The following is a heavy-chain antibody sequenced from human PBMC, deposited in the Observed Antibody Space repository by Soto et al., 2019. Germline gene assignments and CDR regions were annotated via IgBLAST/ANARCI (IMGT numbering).Heavy chain of an antibody. CDR3: ARVSGDYFDY. V-gene: IGHV3-48*04. J-gene: IGHJ4*02. D-gene: IGHD3-10*01. Sequence: GGSLRLSCAASGFTFSSYSMNWVRQAPGKGLEWVSYISSSGSTIYYADSVKGRFTISRDNAKNSLYLQMNSLRAEDTAVYYCARVSGDYFDYWGQGTLVTVSS. CDR2: ISSSGSTI. CDR1: GFTFSSYS.